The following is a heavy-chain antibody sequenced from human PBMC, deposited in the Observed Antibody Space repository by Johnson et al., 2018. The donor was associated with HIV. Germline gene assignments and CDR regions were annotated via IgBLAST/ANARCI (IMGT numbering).Heavy chain of an antibody. Sequence: VQLVESGGGLVQPGGSLRLSCAASGFTFSSYWMSWVRQAPGKGLEWVANIKQDGSEKYYVDSVKGRFTISRDNAKNSLYLQMNGLRAEDTAVYYCARDPDVTPGAFDIWGQGTMVTVSS. CDR3: ARDPDVTPGAFDI. J-gene: IGHJ3*02. V-gene: IGHV3-7*05. CDR1: GFTFSSYW. CDR2: IKQDGSEK. D-gene: IGHD2-15*01.